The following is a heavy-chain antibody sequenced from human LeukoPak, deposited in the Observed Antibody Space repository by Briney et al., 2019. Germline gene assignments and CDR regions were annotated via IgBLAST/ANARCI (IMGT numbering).Heavy chain of an antibody. V-gene: IGHV3-48*03. D-gene: IGHD2-2*01. CDR2: ISSSGSTI. J-gene: IGHJ6*02. Sequence: GGSLRLSCAASGFTFSSYEMNWVRQAPGKGLEWVSYISSSGSTIYYADSVKGRFTISRDNAKDSLYLQMNSLRAEDTAVYYCARENVVVPAADYGMDVWGQGTTVTVSS. CDR3: ARENVVVPAADYGMDV. CDR1: GFTFSSYE.